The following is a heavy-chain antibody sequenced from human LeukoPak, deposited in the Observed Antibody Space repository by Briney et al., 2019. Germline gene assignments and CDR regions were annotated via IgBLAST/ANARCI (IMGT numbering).Heavy chain of an antibody. CDR2: ISGGGGTT. D-gene: IGHD4-17*01. CDR1: GFTFSSYA. CDR3: VPQETTVTTF. Sequence: TGGSLRLSCAASGFTFSSYAMNWVRQAPGKGLEWVSAISGGGGTTYYADSVKGRFTISRDNSKNTLYLQMKSLRAEDTAVYFCVPQETTVTTFWGQGTLVTVSS. J-gene: IGHJ4*02. V-gene: IGHV3-23*01.